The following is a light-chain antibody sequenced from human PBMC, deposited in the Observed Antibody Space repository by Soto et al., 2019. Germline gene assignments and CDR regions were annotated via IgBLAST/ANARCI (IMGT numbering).Light chain of an antibody. CDR3: QHRDNWSYI. J-gene: IGKJ2*01. Sequence: ELVLTQSPGTLSLSPGERATLSCRASQRVSSGYLAWYQQKPAQAPRLLIYDASNRATGIPARFSGSGSGTDYTLTISSLEAEDFAVYYCQHRDNWSYIFGQGTKVDIK. CDR1: QRVSSGY. V-gene: IGKV3D-20*02. CDR2: DAS.